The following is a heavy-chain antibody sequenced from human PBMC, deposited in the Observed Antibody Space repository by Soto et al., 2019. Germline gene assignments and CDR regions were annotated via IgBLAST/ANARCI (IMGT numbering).Heavy chain of an antibody. V-gene: IGHV4-34*01. CDR1: GGSFSGYY. CDR2: INHSGST. D-gene: IGHD6-13*01. Sequence: PSETLSLTCAVYGGSFSGYYWSWIRQPPGKGLEWIGEINHSGSTKYKPSLKSRVTISEDTSKNQFTLKLSSVTAADTAVYFCARGGKQQLVRSQYFDLWGRGTLVTVSS. J-gene: IGHJ2*01. CDR3: ARGGKQQLVRSQYFDL.